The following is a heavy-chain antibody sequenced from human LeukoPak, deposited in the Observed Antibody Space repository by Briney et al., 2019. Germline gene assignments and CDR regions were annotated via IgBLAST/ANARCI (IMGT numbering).Heavy chain of an antibody. V-gene: IGHV3-23*01. CDR3: AKDRNAWPTNFDS. CDR2: FSDSGGSA. J-gene: IGHJ4*02. D-gene: IGHD5-24*01. CDR1: GFTFSNYA. Sequence: GGSLRLSCAASGFTFSNYAMSWVRQAPGKGLEWVSGFSDSGGSAYYTDSVKGRFSISRDNSKNTLYLQMNSRRAEDTAIYYCAKDRNAWPTNFDSWGQGTLVTVSA.